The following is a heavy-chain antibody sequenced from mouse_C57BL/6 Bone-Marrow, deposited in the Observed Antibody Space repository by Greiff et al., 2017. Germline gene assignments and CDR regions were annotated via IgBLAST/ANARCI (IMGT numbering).Heavy chain of an antibody. CDR3: ARSYYYGSSYGYYAMDY. D-gene: IGHD1-1*01. J-gene: IGHJ4*01. CDR1: GYSFTGYY. Sequence: VQLKESGPELVKPGASVKISCKASGYSFTGYYMHWVKQSHGNILDWIGYIYPYNGVSSYNQKFKGKATLTVDKSSSTAYMELRSLTSEDSAVYYCARSYYYGSSYGYYAMDYWGQGTSVTVSS. CDR2: IYPYNGVS. V-gene: IGHV1-31*01.